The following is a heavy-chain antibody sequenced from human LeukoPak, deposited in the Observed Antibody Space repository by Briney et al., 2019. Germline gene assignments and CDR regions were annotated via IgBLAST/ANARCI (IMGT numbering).Heavy chain of an antibody. CDR2: ISSSSSYT. J-gene: IGHJ3*02. V-gene: IGHV3-11*06. Sequence: GGSLRLSCAASGFTFSDYYMSWIRQAPGKGLEWVSYISSSSSYTNYADSVKGRFTISRDDAKNSLYLQMNSLRAEDTAVYYCARAGSEEPDAFDIWGQGTMVTVSS. CDR3: ARAGSEEPDAFDI. CDR1: GFTFSDYY.